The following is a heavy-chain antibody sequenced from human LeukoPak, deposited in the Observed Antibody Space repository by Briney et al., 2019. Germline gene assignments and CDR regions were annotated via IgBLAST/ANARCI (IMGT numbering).Heavy chain of an antibody. CDR2: IYHSGST. CDR3: VAAVRYYYYMDV. J-gene: IGHJ6*03. D-gene: IGHD3-22*01. V-gene: IGHV4-38-2*02. Sequence: SETLSLTCTVSGYSISSGYYWGWIRPPPGKGLEWIGSIYHSGSTYYNPSLKSRVTISVDTSKNQFSLKLSSVTAADTAVYYCVAAVRYYYYMDVWGKGTTVTVSS. CDR1: GYSISSGYY.